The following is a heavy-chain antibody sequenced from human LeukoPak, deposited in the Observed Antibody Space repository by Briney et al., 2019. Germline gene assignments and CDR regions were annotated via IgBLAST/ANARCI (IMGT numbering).Heavy chain of an antibody. CDR1: GFTVSSNY. V-gene: IGHV3-23*01. CDR2: FSGSGGST. J-gene: IGHJ3*02. Sequence: PGGSLRLSCAASGFTVSSNYMSWVRQAPGKGLEWVSGFSGSGGSTYFADSVKGRFTIFRDNSKNSLYLQMNSLRAEDTAVYYCAKSVSPYSNYGAFDIWGQGTMVTVSS. D-gene: IGHD4-11*01. CDR3: AKSVSPYSNYGAFDI.